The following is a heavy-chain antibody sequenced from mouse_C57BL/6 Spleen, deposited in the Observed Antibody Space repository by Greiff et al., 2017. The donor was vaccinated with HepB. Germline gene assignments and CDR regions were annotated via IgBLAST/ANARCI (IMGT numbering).Heavy chain of an antibody. CDR3: ARYVDNDYEFAY. J-gene: IGHJ3*01. CDR2: IYPGGGYT. CDR1: GYTFTNYW. Sequence: QVQLKESGAELVRPGTSVKMSCKASGYTFTNYWIGWAKQRPGHGLEWIGDIYPGGGYTNYNEKFKGKATLTADKSSSTAYMQFSSLTSEDSAIYYCARYVDNDYEFAYWGQGTLVTVSA. D-gene: IGHD2-4*01. V-gene: IGHV1-63*01.